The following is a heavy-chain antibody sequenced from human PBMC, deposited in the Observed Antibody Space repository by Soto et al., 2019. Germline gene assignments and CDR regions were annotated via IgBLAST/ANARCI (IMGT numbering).Heavy chain of an antibody. D-gene: IGHD6-13*01. Sequence: HPGGSLRLSCAASGFTFSSYSMNWVRQAPGKGLEWVSYISSSSSTIYYADSVKGRFTISRDNAKNSLYLQMNSLRDEDTAVYYCARDSYSSSSRGMDVWGQGTTVTVSS. CDR2: ISSSSSTI. J-gene: IGHJ6*02. CDR3: ARDSYSSSSRGMDV. V-gene: IGHV3-48*02. CDR1: GFTFSSYS.